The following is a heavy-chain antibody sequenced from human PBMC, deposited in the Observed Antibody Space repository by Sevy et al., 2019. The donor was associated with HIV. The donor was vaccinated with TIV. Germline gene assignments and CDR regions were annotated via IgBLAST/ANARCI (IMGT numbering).Heavy chain of an antibody. Sequence: SETLSLTCTVSGGSISTSDSYWSWIRQPPGKGLEWIGYIHHSGGTYYNPFLKSRVAMSVDTSEKQFSLRLSFLTAADTAIYHCASKRAYSHGPFDYWGQGALVTVSS. V-gene: IGHV4-30-4*08. J-gene: IGHJ4*02. D-gene: IGHD5-12*01. CDR2: IHHSGGT. CDR1: GGSISTSDSY. CDR3: ASKRAYSHGPFDY.